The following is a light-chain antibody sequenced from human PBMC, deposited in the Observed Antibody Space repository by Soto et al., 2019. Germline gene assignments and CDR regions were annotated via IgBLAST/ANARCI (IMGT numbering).Light chain of an antibody. V-gene: IGLV2-14*01. CDR1: ISDVGGYNY. CDR3: SSYTSSGTNV. Sequence: QSALTQPASVSGSPGQSITISCTGTISDVGGYNYVSWYQQHPGKAPKLMIYEVTNRPSGVSNRFSGYKSGNTASLTISGLQTEYEADYYCSSYTSSGTNVFGTGTKLTVL. CDR2: EVT. J-gene: IGLJ1*01.